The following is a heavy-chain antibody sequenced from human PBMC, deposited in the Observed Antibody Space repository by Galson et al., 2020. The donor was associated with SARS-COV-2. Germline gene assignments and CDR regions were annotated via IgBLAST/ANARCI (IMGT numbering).Heavy chain of an antibody. D-gene: IGHD2-15*01. CDR1: GYIFIDYG. V-gene: IGHV1-18*01. CDR3: ARDLDCSGGTCYGVPWFDP. J-gene: IGHJ5*02. CDR2: ISPSSGET. Sequence: ASVKVSCKASGYIFIDYGIIWMRQASGQGLEWIGWISPSSGETKYAQTVQDRVSMTAETYTNTAFMELTSLKSDDTAVYYCARDLDCSGGTCYGVPWFDPWGQGTLVTVTS.